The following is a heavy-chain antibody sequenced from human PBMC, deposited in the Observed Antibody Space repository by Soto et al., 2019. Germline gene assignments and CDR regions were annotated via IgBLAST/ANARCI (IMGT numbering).Heavy chain of an antibody. CDR3: AKDLNRLQGDYEYYYYYGMDV. V-gene: IGHV3-23*01. D-gene: IGHD4-17*01. Sequence: EVQLLESGGGLVQPGGSLRLSCAASGFTFSSYAMSWVRQAPGKGLEWVSAISGSGGSTYYADSVKGRFTISRDNSKNTVQLQMNSVRVEDTDVYNCAKDLNRLQGDYEYYYYYGMDVWGQGTTVTVSS. CDR1: GFTFSSYA. CDR2: ISGSGGST. J-gene: IGHJ6*02.